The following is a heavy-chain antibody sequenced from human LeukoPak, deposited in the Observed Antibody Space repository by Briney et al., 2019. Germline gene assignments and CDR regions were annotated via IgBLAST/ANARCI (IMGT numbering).Heavy chain of an antibody. V-gene: IGHV3-7*01. Sequence: GGSLRPSCAASGFTFSHYWMTWVRQAPGKGLEWVANIKEDGGEKNYVDSVKGRFTISRDNAQNSLYLQMNSLRAEDTAVYYCARDRITEIGDQGTLVTVSS. CDR3: ARDRITEI. J-gene: IGHJ4*02. CDR2: IKEDGGEK. CDR1: GFTFSHYW.